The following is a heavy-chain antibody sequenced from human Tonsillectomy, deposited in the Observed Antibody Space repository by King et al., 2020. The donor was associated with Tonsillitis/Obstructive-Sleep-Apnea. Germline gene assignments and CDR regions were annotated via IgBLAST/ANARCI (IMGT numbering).Heavy chain of an antibody. D-gene: IGHD3-3*01. CDR1: GFTFGDYA. J-gene: IGHJ4*02. CDR2: IISEPYGGKA. V-gene: IGHV3-49*05. Sequence: VQLVESGGGLVKPGGSLRLSCTASGFTFGDYAMSWFRQAPGKGLEWVGFIISEPYGGKAGYAASVKGRITISKDDSKSVAYLQMNSLETEDTAMYYCTRGVWDYDFWTNYYFDYWGRGTLVTVSS. CDR3: TRGVWDYDFWTNYYFDY.